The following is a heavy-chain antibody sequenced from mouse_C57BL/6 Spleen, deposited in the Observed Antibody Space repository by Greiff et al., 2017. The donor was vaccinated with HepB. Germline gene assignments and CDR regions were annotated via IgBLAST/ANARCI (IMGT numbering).Heavy chain of an antibody. CDR3: TYYGSSYEYFDV. CDR2: IDPENGDT. D-gene: IGHD1-1*01. Sequence: VQLQQSGAELVRPGSSVKLSCTASGFNIKDDYMHWVKQRPEQGLEWIGWIDPENGDTEYASKFQGKATITADTSSNTAYLQLSSLTSEDTAVYYCTYYGSSYEYFDVWGTGTTVTVSS. CDR1: GFNIKDDY. V-gene: IGHV14-4*01. J-gene: IGHJ1*03.